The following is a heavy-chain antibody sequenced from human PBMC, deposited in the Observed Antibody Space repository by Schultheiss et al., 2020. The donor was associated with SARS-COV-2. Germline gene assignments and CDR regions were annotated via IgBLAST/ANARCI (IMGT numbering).Heavy chain of an antibody. CDR2: ISWNSVAR. CDR3: AKVMATRTYYYYYAMDV. CDR1: GFTFDDYA. J-gene: IGHJ6*02. Sequence: SLRLSCAGSGFTFDDYALHWFRQAPGKGLEWVSHISWNSVARDYADSAKGRFTISRDNAKNSLYLQMNSLRAEDTALYYCAKVMATRTYYYYYAMDVWGQGTAVTVSS. D-gene: IGHD4-23*01. V-gene: IGHV3-9*01.